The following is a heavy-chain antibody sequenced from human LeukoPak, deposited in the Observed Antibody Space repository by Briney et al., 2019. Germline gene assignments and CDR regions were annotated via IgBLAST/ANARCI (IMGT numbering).Heavy chain of an antibody. D-gene: IGHD3-22*01. V-gene: IGHV3-21*01. CDR2: VSSSSSYI. CDR1: GFTFSSYS. Sequence: GGSLRLSCAASGFTFSSYSMNWVRQAPGKGLEWVSSVSSSSSYIYYADSVKARFTTSRDNAKNSLYLQMNSLRAEDTAVYYCARDSTMIVVVNYWGQGTLVTVSS. CDR3: ARDSTMIVVVNY. J-gene: IGHJ4*02.